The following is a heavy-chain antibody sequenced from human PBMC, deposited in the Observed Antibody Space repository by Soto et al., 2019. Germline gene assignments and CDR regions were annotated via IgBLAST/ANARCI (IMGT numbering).Heavy chain of an antibody. Sequence: PSVKVSCKASGGTFSSYAISWVRQAPGQGLEWMGGIIPIFGTANYAQKFQGRVTITADKSTSTAYMELSSLRSEDTAVYYCASRPDRGVDYWGQGTLVTVSS. CDR3: ASRPDRGVDY. CDR2: IIPIFGTA. J-gene: IGHJ4*02. V-gene: IGHV1-69*06. D-gene: IGHD3-10*01. CDR1: GGTFSSYA.